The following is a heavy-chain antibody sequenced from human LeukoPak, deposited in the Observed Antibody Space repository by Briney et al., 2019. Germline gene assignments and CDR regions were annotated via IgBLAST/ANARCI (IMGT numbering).Heavy chain of an antibody. V-gene: IGHV3-21*01. CDR2: ISSSSSYI. CDR1: GFTFSSYS. Sequence: GGSLRLSCAASGFTFSSYSMNWVRQAPGKGLEWVLSISSSSSYIYYADSVKGRFTISRDNAKNSLYLQMNSLRAEDTAVYYCATRGNYYYGMDVWGQGTTVTVSS. CDR3: ATRGNYYYGMDV. D-gene: IGHD3-16*01. J-gene: IGHJ6*02.